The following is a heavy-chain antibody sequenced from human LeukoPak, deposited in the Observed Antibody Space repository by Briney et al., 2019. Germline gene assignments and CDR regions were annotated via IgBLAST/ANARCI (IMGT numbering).Heavy chain of an antibody. CDR3: TRSDCSSGRCPGFDN. Sequence: SQTFSLTCGISGDSVSSNSAAWNWIRQSPSRGLEWLGRTYYRSKWFINYAPPVKSRIIINPDTPKNQVSLQLNSVTPEDTAVYYCTRSDCSSGRCPGFDNWGQGTLVTVSS. D-gene: IGHD6-19*01. V-gene: IGHV6-1*01. J-gene: IGHJ4*02. CDR1: GDSVSSNSAA. CDR2: TYYRSKWFI.